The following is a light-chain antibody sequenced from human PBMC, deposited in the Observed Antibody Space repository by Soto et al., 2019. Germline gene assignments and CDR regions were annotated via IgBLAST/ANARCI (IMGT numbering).Light chain of an antibody. J-gene: IGKJ4*01. V-gene: IGKV3-11*01. CDR1: QSVSSY. CDR2: DAS. Sequence: EIVLTQSPATLSLSPGERATLSCRASQSVSSYLAWYQQKPGQAPRLLIYDASNRATGIPARFSGSGSVTDFALTISSLEPEDLAVYYCQQRSNWPSTFGGGTKVEIK. CDR3: QQRSNWPST.